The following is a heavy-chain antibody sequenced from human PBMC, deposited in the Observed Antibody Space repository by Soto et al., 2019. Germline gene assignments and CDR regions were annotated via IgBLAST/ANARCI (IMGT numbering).Heavy chain of an antibody. J-gene: IGHJ5*02. CDR2: IYYSGST. V-gene: IGHV4-30-4*01. Sequence: SETLSLTCTVSGGSISSGDYYWSWIRQPPGKGLEWIGYIYYSGSTYYNPSLKSRVTISVDTSKNQFSLKLSSVTAADTAVYYCASTPYYDFWSGYSHFDPWGQGTLVTVSS. CDR1: GGSISSGDYY. CDR3: ASTPYYDFWSGYSHFDP. D-gene: IGHD3-3*01.